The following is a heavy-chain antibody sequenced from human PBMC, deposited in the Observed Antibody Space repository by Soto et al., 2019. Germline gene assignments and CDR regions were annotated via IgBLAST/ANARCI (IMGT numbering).Heavy chain of an antibody. Sequence: EVQLVESGGGLVKPGGSLRLSCAASGFTFSSYSMNWVRQAPGKGLEWVSSISSSSSYIYYADSVKGRFTISRDNAKKPLELQINSLRAEDTAVYYGARIQLGYDAFDIWGQGTMVTVSS. CDR1: GFTFSSYS. J-gene: IGHJ3*02. V-gene: IGHV3-21*01. CDR2: ISSSSSYI. D-gene: IGHD6-6*01. CDR3: ARIQLGYDAFDI.